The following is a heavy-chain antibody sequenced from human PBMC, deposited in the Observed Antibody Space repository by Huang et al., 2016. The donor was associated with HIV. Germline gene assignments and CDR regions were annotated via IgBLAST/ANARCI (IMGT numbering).Heavy chain of an antibody. Sequence: QVQLQESGPGLVTPSQTLSLICSVSGDSITSSMNYYLTLVLQPAGQGLEYGGLLYSTWTTYCNPSLKTLVSISLDTSKNQLSLSLNSMTAADTAVYYCARATYRDFEYSFDFWGQGILVTVSS. J-gene: IGHJ4*02. D-gene: IGHD2-21*01. CDR1: GDSITSSMNYY. CDR2: LYSTWTT. CDR3: ARATYRDFEYSFDF. V-gene: IGHV4-61*09.